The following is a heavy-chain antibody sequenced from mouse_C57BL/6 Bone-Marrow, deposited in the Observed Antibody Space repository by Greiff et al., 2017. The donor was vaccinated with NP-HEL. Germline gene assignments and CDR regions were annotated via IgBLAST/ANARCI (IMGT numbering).Heavy chain of an antibody. D-gene: IGHD3-3*01. CDR3: ARGDVYFDY. Sequence: VQRVESGAELVRPGTSVKVSCKASGYAFTNYLIEWVKQRPGQGLEWIGVINPGSGGTNYNEKFKGKATLTADKSSSTAYMQLSSLTSEDSAVYFCARGDVYFDYWGQGTTLTVSS. J-gene: IGHJ2*01. CDR2: INPGSGGT. CDR1: GYAFTNYL. V-gene: IGHV1-54*01.